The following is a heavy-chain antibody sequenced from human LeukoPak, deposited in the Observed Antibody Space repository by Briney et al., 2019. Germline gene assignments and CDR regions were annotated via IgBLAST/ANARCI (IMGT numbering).Heavy chain of an antibody. V-gene: IGHV1-46*01. D-gene: IGHD6-13*01. J-gene: IGHJ6*03. CDR1: GYTFTGYY. Sequence: ASVKVSCKASGYTFTGYYMHWVRQAPGQGLEGMGIINPSGGSTSYAQKFQGRVTMTRDTSTSTVYMELSSLRSEDTAVYYCARNSVLDSSSWYSNYYYMDVWGKGTTVTISS. CDR2: INPSGGST. CDR3: ARNSVLDSSSWYSNYYYMDV.